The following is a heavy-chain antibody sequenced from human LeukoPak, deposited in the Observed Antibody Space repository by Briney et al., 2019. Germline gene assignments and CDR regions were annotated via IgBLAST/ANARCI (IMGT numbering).Heavy chain of an antibody. Sequence: PGRSLRLSCAASGFTFSSYSMNWVRQAPGKGLEGVSSISSSSSYIYYADSVKGRFTISRDNAKNSLYLQMNSLRAEDTAVYYCARDSRYSSGWWDAFDIWGQGTMVTVSS. D-gene: IGHD6-19*01. CDR2: ISSSSSYI. J-gene: IGHJ3*02. CDR1: GFTFSSYS. V-gene: IGHV3-21*01. CDR3: ARDSRYSSGWWDAFDI.